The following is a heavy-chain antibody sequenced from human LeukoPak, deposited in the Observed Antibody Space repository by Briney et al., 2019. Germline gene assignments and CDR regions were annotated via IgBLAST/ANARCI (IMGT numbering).Heavy chain of an antibody. V-gene: IGHV4-59*11. CDR3: ATIKRGNIFGYFDF. J-gene: IGHJ4*02. CDR2: MLDTVTT. Sequence: KTSETLSLTCAVSDASMNTHYWSWIRQPPGKGLEWIGYMLDTVTTKDNPSLKSRFTLSADTSKNQFSLRLTSVTAADTAVYYCATIKRGNIFGYFDFWGQGIPVTVSS. D-gene: IGHD5-18*01. CDR1: DASMNTHY.